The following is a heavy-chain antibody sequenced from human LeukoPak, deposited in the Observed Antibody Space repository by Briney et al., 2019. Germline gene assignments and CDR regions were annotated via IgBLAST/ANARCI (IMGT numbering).Heavy chain of an antibody. CDR1: GGSISSGDYY. V-gene: IGHV4-30-4*01. J-gene: IGHJ4*02. CDR3: ARARGFGELHFDY. CDR2: IYYSGST. Sequence: NPSETLSLTCTVSGGSISSGDYYWSWIRQPPGKGLEWIGYIYYSGSTYYNPSLKSRVTISVDTSKNQFSLKLSSVTAADTAVYYCARARGFGELHFDYWGQGTLVTVSS. D-gene: IGHD3-10*01.